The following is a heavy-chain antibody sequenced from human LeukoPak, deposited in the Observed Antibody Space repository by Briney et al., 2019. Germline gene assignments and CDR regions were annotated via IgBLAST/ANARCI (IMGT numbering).Heavy chain of an antibody. J-gene: IGHJ4*02. CDR2: IIPIFGTA. CDR3: ARSPGGIAVAGGDY. V-gene: IGHV1-69*05. Sequence: ASVKVSCRASGGTFSSYAISWVRQAPGQGLEWMGRIIPIFGTANYAQKFQGRVTITTDESTSTAYMELSSLRSEDTAVYYCARSPGGIAVAGGDYWGQGTLVTVSS. CDR1: GGTFSSYA. D-gene: IGHD6-19*01.